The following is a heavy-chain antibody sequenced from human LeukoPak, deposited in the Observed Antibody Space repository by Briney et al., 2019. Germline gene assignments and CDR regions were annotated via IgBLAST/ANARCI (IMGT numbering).Heavy chain of an antibody. CDR3: AKRGVVIRVILVGFHKEAYYFDS. J-gene: IGHJ4*02. D-gene: IGHD3-22*01. V-gene: IGHV3-23*01. Sequence: GSLRLSCAVSGITLSNYGMSWVRQAPGKGLEWVAGISDSGGRTNYADSVKGRFTITRDNPKNTLYLQMNSLRAEDTAVYFCAKRGVVIRVILVGFHKEAYYFDSWGQGALVTVSS. CDR2: ISDSGGRT. CDR1: GITLSNYG.